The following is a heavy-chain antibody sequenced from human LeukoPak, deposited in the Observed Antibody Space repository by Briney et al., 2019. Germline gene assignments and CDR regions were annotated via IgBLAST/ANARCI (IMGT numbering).Heavy chain of an antibody. CDR3: ARRSGYSYSAGVNL. V-gene: IGHV4-34*01. Sequence: SETLSLTCAVYGGSFNHDYCNWIRQLPGKGLEWIGEINQSGTANYNPSLKSRVTISLDTSKNQFSLNLNSVTAADTAVYYCARRSGYSYSAGVNLWGQGNLLTVSS. CDR2: INQSGTA. J-gene: IGHJ5*02. D-gene: IGHD5-12*01. CDR1: GGSFNHDY.